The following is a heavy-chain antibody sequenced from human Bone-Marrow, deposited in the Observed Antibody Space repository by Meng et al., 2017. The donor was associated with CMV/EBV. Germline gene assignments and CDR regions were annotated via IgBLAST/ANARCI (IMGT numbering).Heavy chain of an antibody. D-gene: IGHD3-16*01. Sequence: GESLKISCAASGFSFSTSPMHWVRQAPGKGLEYVSAITSNGGNTYYADSVKGRFTIARDNSKNTLYLQMGSLRAEDMAVYYCAKDWGPSDHYRFDYWGHGTLVTVSS. CDR3: AKDWGPSDHYRFDY. CDR1: GFSFSTSP. CDR2: ITSNGGNT. V-gene: IGHV3-64*02. J-gene: IGHJ4*01.